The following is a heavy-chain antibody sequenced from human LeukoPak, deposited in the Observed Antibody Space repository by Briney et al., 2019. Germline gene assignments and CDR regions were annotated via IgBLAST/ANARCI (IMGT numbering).Heavy chain of an antibody. CDR2: MNPNSGNT. D-gene: IGHD5-24*01. V-gene: IGHV1-8*02. CDR1: GGSFSTYT. Sequence: ASVKVSCKSSGGSFSTYTFNWVRQATGQGLEWMGWMNPNSGNTGYAQKFQGRVTMTRNTSISTAYMELSSLRSEDTAVYYCARGRDGYNSYYYYYMDVWGKGTTVTISS. CDR3: ARGRDGYNSYYYYYMDV. J-gene: IGHJ6*03.